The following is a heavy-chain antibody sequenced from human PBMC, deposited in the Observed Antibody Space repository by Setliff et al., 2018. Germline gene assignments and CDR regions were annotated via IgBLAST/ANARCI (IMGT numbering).Heavy chain of an antibody. CDR1: GFTFSSYA. J-gene: IGHJ4*02. D-gene: IGHD3-16*01. V-gene: IGHV3-30*04. CDR2: ISYDGSNK. CDR3: ARDGGEY. Sequence: GGSLRLSCAASGFTFSSYAMYWVRQAPGKGLEWEAVISYDGSNKYYADSVKGRFTISRDNSKNTLYLQMNSLRAEDTAVYYCARDGGEYWGQGTLVTVSS.